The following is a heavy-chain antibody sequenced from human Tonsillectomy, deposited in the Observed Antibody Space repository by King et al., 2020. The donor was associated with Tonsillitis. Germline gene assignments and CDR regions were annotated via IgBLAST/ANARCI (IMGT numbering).Heavy chain of an antibody. CDR2: ISWDGGIP. CDR3: AKVRSPFYYYYGMDV. Sequence: EVQLVQSGGVVVQPGGSLRLSCAASGFTFDDYAMYWVRQAPGKGLEWVSLISWDGGIPYYADSVKGRFTISRDNSKNSLYLQMNSLRPEDTALYYCAKVRSPFYYYYGMDVWGQGPTVSVFS. D-gene: IGHD4-17*01. V-gene: IGHV3-43D*03. J-gene: IGHJ6*02. CDR1: GFTFDDYA.